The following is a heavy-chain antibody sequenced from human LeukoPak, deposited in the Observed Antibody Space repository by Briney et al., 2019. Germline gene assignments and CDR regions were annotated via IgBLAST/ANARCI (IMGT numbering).Heavy chain of an antibody. Sequence: GGSLRLSCTVSGIIFSNYGMSWVRQAPGKGLEWVSGISGSGAKTYYADSVKGWFSISRDNSKNTVYLQVNSLRGEDTAVYYCAKDIRGYSSGWPWFDYWGQGTLVTVSP. CDR2: ISGSGAKT. J-gene: IGHJ4*02. D-gene: IGHD2-15*01. V-gene: IGHV3-23*01. CDR1: GIIFSNYG. CDR3: AKDIRGYSSGWPWFDY.